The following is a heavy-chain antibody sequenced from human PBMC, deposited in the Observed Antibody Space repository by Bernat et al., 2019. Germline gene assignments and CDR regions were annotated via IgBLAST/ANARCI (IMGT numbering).Heavy chain of an antibody. CDR1: GFTFSTYA. D-gene: IGHD6-6*01. J-gene: IGHJ4*02. CDR3: ARDRQQFVPFDY. V-gene: IGHV3-30*01. Sequence: QVQLVESGGGVVQPGWSLRLSCAASGFTFSTYAMHWVRQAPGKGLEWVAVISDDGGDKYYADSVKGRFTISKDNSKNTLYLQMNSLRAEDTAVYYCARDRQQFVPFDYWGQGTLVTVSS. CDR2: ISDDGGDK.